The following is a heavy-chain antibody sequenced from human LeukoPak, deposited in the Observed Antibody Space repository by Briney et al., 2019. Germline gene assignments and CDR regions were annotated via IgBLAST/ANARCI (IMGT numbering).Heavy chain of an antibody. CDR3: ARGFYVSYYYMDV. Sequence: PSETLSLTCTVSGGSISSYYWSWIRQPPGKGLEWIGYIYYSGSTNYNPSLKSRVTISVDTSKNQFSLKLSSVTAADTAVYYCARGFYVSYYYMDVWGKGTTVTISS. CDR1: GGSISSYY. D-gene: IGHD5/OR15-5a*01. V-gene: IGHV4-59*01. J-gene: IGHJ6*03. CDR2: IYYSGST.